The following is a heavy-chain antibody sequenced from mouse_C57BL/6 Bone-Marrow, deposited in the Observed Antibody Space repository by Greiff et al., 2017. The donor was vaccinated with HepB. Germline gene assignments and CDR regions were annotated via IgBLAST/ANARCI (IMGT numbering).Heavy chain of an antibody. Sequence: QVQLQQSGAELVKPGASVKLSCKASGYTFTSYWMQWVKQRPGQGLEWIGEIDPSDSYTNYNQKFKGKATLTVDTSSSTAYMQLSSLTSEDSAVYYCARAHITTVVAHWYFDVWGTGTTVTVSS. J-gene: IGHJ1*03. V-gene: IGHV1-50*01. CDR2: IDPSDSYT. CDR3: ARAHITTVVAHWYFDV. D-gene: IGHD1-1*01. CDR1: GYTFTSYW.